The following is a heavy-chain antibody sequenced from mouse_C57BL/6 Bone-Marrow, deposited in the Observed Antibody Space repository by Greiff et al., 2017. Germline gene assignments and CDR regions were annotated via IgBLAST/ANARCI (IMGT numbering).Heavy chain of an antibody. Sequence: VHVKQSGPELVKPGASVKISCKASGYSFTDYNMNWVKQSNGKSLEWIGVINPNYGTTSYNQKFKGKATLTVDQSSSTAYMQHNSLTSEDSAVYYCARGYDYDYAMDYWGQGTSVTVSS. D-gene: IGHD2-4*01. J-gene: IGHJ4*01. V-gene: IGHV1-39*01. CDR2: INPNYGTT. CDR1: GYSFTDYN. CDR3: ARGYDYDYAMDY.